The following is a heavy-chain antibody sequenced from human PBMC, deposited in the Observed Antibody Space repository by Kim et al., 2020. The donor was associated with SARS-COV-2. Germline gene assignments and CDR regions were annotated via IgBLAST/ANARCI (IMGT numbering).Heavy chain of an antibody. V-gene: IGHV3-30*18. D-gene: IGHD1-7*01. J-gene: IGHJ6*01. CDR2: ISYDGGNK. CDR3: AKDNSNYQAGSYYYGM. CDR1: GFTFSAYG. Sequence: GGSLRLSCVAASGFTFSAYGMHWVRQAPGKGLEWVAVISYDGGNKYYEDSVKGRFTISRDNSKNTLYLQMNSLRVDDTAVYYCAKDNSNYQAGSYYYGM.